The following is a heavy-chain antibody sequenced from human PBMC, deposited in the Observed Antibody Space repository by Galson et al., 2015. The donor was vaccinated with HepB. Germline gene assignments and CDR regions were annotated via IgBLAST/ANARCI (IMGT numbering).Heavy chain of an antibody. Sequence: SLRLSCAASGFTFSSYSMNWVRQAPGKGLEWVSSISSSSSYIYYADSVKGRFTIPRDNAKNSLYLQMNSLRAEDTAVYYCARLGTTGTDYYYYYGMDVWGQGTTVTVS. D-gene: IGHD1-1*01. CDR1: GFTFSSYS. V-gene: IGHV3-21*01. J-gene: IGHJ6*02. CDR3: ARLGTTGTDYYYYYGMDV. CDR2: ISSSSSYI.